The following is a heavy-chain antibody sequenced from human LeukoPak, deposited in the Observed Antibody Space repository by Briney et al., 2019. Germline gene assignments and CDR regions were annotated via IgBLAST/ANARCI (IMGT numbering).Heavy chain of an antibody. Sequence: PSETLSLTCTVSGGSITNYYWSWIRQPPGEGLEWIGYVYASGATNSNPSLKSRVTISVDTSKNQFSLKLSSVTAADTAVYYCARGGSYPEGFDYWGQGTLVTVSS. CDR2: VYASGAT. CDR3: ARGGSYPEGFDY. V-gene: IGHV4-4*08. J-gene: IGHJ4*02. D-gene: IGHD1-26*01. CDR1: GGSITNYY.